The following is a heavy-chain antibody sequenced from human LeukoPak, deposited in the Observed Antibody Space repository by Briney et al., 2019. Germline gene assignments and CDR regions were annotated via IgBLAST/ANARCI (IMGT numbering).Heavy chain of an antibody. CDR2: IYHRGNT. CDR1: GGSFSGYY. V-gene: IGHV4-34*01. CDR3: ARSVIVPAIVADYYTYMDV. Sequence: SETLSLTCAVYGGSFSGYYWSWIRQPPGKGLEWIGVIYHRGNTDYNPSLQSRVTISIDTSKNEFSLKVNSVTAADTAVYYCARSVIVPAIVADYYTYMDVWGRGISVTVSS. J-gene: IGHJ6*03. D-gene: IGHD2-2*01.